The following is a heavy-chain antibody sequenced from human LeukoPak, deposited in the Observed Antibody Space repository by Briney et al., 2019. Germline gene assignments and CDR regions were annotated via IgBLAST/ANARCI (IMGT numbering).Heavy chain of an antibody. V-gene: IGHV1-46*01. CDR3: ARVPTSGTPDVAFDI. CDR1: GYTFTSYY. J-gene: IGHJ3*02. Sequence: ASVKVSCKASGYTFTSYYMHWVRQAPGQGLEWMGIINPSGGSTSYAQKFQGRVTMTRDTSTSTVYMELSSLRSEDTAVYYCARVPTSGTPDVAFDIWGQGTMVTVSS. CDR2: INPSGGST. D-gene: IGHD3-3*01.